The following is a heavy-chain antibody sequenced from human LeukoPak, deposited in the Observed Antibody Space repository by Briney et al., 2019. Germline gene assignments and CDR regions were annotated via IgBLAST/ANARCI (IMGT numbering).Heavy chain of an antibody. D-gene: IGHD3-10*01. J-gene: IGHJ5*02. Sequence: GASVKVSCKASGYTFVSYDINWVRQATGQGLEWMGWMNPNSGNTGYAPKFRGRVTMTRNTSISTAYMDLSSLRSEDAAVYYCARGAMVRGVRSGDWFDPWGQGTLVTVSS. CDR1: GYTFVSYD. CDR2: MNPNSGNT. V-gene: IGHV1-8*01. CDR3: ARGAMVRGVRSGDWFDP.